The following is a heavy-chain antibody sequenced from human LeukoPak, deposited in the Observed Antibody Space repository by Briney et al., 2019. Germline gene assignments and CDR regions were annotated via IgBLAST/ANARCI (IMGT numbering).Heavy chain of an antibody. J-gene: IGHJ4*02. V-gene: IGHV1-8*01. CDR2: MSPNNGDT. Sequence: ASVKVYCKASGYTFTSYDINWVRHTTGQGLEWMGWMSPNNGDTGYAQKFQGRVTMTRDTSISTAFMELTSLRSEDTAVYYCARGPPNWGFDFWGQGALVTVSS. CDR1: GYTFTSYD. CDR3: ARGPPNWGFDF. D-gene: IGHD7-27*01.